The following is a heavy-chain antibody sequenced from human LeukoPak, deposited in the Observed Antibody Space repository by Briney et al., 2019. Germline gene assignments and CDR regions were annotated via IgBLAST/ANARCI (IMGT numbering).Heavy chain of an antibody. V-gene: IGHV4-59*01. CDR2: IYYSGST. CDR3: ARSPSRGPLWFGELDY. CDR1: GGSISSYY. D-gene: IGHD3-10*01. Sequence: SSETLSLTCTVSGGSISSYYWSWIRQPPGKGLEWIGYIYYSGSTNYNPSLKSRVTISVDTSKNQFSLKLSSVTAADTAVYYCARSPSRGPLWFGELDYWGQGTLVTVSS. J-gene: IGHJ4*02.